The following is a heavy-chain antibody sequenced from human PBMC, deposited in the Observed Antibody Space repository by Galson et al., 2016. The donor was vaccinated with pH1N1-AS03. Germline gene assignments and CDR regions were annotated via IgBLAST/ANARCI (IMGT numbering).Heavy chain of an antibody. CDR3: AKTVFTDAFDI. D-gene: IGHD4-11*01. V-gene: IGHV4-39*01. Sequence: SETLSLTCTVSGGSISSRDHYWVWIRQTPGKGLEWIGHIYYSGNSYYNPSLKSRVSFSVDTSKNQFSLKLASVTAADTAVYYCAKTVFTDAFDIWSPGTRVSVSS. CDR1: GGSISSRDHY. CDR2: IYYSGNS. J-gene: IGHJ3*02.